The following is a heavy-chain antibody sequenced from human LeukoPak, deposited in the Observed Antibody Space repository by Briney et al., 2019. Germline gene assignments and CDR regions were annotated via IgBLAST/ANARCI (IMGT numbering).Heavy chain of an antibody. V-gene: IGHV3-48*01. D-gene: IGHD3-3*01. CDR2: ISSSSRTI. CDR1: GFTISSYS. CDR3: ARLSLTIVGVVIPADAFDI. Sequence: WGTLTLSCAVSGFTISSYSMKWVRQAPGKGLVGVTYISSSSRTIYYEDSVKGRFTISRDNAKNQLYLKMNSLRAADTAVYYCARLSLTIVGVVIPADAFDIWGQGTMVTVSS. J-gene: IGHJ3*02.